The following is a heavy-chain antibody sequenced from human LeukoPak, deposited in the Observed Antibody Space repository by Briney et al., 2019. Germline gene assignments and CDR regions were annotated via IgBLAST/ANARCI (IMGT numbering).Heavy chain of an antibody. Sequence: SETLSLTCPVSGYSISSGYYWGWVRQPPGKGLEWIGSLYHSGSSYYNPSLKSRVTISVDTSKNQFSLKLSSVTAADTAVYYCARVSSPYNWFDPWGQGTLVTVSS. CDR1: GYSISSGYY. V-gene: IGHV4-38-2*02. CDR3: ARVSSPYNWFDP. CDR2: LYHSGSS. J-gene: IGHJ5*02.